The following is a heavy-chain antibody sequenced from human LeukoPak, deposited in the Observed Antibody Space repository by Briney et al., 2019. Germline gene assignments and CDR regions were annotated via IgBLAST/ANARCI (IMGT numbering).Heavy chain of an antibody. CDR3: ARHLRYSGYDYHEDY. D-gene: IGHD5-12*01. CDR2: IYPGDSDT. Sequence: GESLKISCKGSGYSFTRYWIGWVRQMPGKGLEWMGIIYPGDSDTRYRPSFQGQVTISADKSITTAYLQWSSMKASETPRYYCARHLRYSGYDYHEDYWGQGNLVTVSS. J-gene: IGHJ4*02. V-gene: IGHV5-51*01. CDR1: GYSFTRYW.